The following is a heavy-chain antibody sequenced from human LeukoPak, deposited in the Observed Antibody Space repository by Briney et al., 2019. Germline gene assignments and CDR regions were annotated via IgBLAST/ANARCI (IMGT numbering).Heavy chain of an antibody. CDR3: ARAPGGGGYGMDV. J-gene: IGHJ6*02. CDR2: IGTAGDT. D-gene: IGHD2-15*01. Sequence: GGSLRLSCAASGFTFSSYDMHWVRQATGKGLEWVSAIGTAGDTYYPGSVKGRFTISRENAKNSLYLQMNSPRAGDTAVYYCARAPGGGGYGMDVWGQGTTVTVSS. CDR1: GFTFSSYD. V-gene: IGHV3-13*01.